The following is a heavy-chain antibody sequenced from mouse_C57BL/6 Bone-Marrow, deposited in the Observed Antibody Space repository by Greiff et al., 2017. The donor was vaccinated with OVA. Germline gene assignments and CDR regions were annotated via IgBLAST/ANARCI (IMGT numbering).Heavy chain of an antibody. V-gene: IGHV5-9-1*02. J-gene: IGHJ4*01. CDR3: TRATYDYPYYYAMDY. CDR2: ISSGGDYI. D-gene: IGHD2-4*01. CDR1: GFTFSSYA. Sequence: EVQVVESGEGLVKPGESLKLSCAASGFTFSSYAMSWVRPTPEKRLEWVAYISSGGDYIYYADTVQGRFTISRDNARNTLYLQMSSLKSEDTAMYYCTRATYDYPYYYAMDYWGQGTSVTVSS.